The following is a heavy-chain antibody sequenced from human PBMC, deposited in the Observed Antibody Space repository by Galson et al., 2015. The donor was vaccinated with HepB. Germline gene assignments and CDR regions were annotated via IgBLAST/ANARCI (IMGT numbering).Heavy chain of an antibody. CDR3: ARVGRLSFDY. CDR1: GFTLSSYW. D-gene: IGHD1-26*01. V-gene: IGHV3-7*03. Sequence: SLRLSCAASGFTLSSYWMSWVRQAPGKGLEWVANIKQDGSEKYYVDSVKGRFTISRDNAKNSLYLQMNSLRAEDTAVYYCARVGRLSFDYWGQGTLVTVSS. J-gene: IGHJ4*02. CDR2: IKQDGSEK.